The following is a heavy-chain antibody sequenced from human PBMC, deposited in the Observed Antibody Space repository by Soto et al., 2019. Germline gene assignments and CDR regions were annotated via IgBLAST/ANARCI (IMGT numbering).Heavy chain of an antibody. CDR3: ARDANYGGNGPNWYFDL. J-gene: IGHJ2*01. Sequence: QVQLVQSGAEVKKPGASVKVSCKASGYTFTGYYMHWVRQAPGQGLEWMGWINPNSGGTNYAQKFQGWVTMTRDTSISTAYMELSRLRSADTAVYYCARDANYGGNGPNWYFDLWGRGTLVTVSS. D-gene: IGHD4-17*01. CDR2: INPNSGGT. V-gene: IGHV1-2*04. CDR1: GYTFTGYY.